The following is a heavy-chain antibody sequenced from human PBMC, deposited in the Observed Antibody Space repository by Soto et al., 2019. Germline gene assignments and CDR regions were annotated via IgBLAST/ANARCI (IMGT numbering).Heavy chain of an antibody. CDR3: ARPYGDYP. Sequence: EVQLVQSGAEVKKPGESLKISCKGSGYSFTTNWIGWVRQMPGKGLEWMGIIYPDDSDTRYSPSFQGQVTISADKSXXXXXXXXXXXXXXXTXMXXCARPYGDYPWGQGTRVTVSS. J-gene: IGHJ5*02. CDR2: IYPDDSDT. CDR1: GYSFTTNW. V-gene: IGHV5-51*03. D-gene: IGHD4-17*01.